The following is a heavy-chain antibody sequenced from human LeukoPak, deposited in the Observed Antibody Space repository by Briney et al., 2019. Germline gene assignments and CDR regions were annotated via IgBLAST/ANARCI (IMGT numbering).Heavy chain of an antibody. J-gene: IGHJ4*02. D-gene: IGHD1-26*01. Sequence: GGSLRLSCAASGFTFRSHVMSWVRQAPGKGLEWVSVISGSGGSTHYADSVKGRFTISRDNSKNSLYLQMNSLRAEDTAVYYCAPFLELRNLWGQGTLVTVSS. CDR2: ISGSGGST. CDR3: APFLELRNL. CDR1: GFTFRSHV. V-gene: IGHV3-23*01.